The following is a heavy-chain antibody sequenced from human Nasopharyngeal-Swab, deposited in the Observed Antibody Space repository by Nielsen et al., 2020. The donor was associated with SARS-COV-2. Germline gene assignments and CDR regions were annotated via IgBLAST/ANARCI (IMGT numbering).Heavy chain of an antibody. CDR2: ISYDGSNK. CDR1: GFTFSSYG. CDR3: AKEGVTAMEPYWYFDL. J-gene: IGHJ2*01. D-gene: IGHD5-18*01. V-gene: IGHV3-30*18. Sequence: GGSLRLSCAASGFTFSSYGMHWVRQAPGKGLEWVAVISYDGSNKYYADSVKGRFTISRDNSKNTLYLQMNSLRAEDTAVYYCAKEGVTAMEPYWYFDLWGRGTLVTVSS.